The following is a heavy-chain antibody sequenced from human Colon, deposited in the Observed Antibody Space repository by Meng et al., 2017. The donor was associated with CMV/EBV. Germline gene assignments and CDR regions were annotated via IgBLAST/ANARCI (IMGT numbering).Heavy chain of an antibody. Sequence: GYTFTDYYLHWVRQAPGQRLEWMGWINPNGGGTDYAQTFQGRVLMTWDASVTTAYLELYRLTSDDTAVYYCARVKCGTTSCSQGLDPWGQGTLVTVSS. V-gene: IGHV1-2*02. CDR1: GYTFTDYY. CDR2: INPNGGGT. D-gene: IGHD2-2*01. J-gene: IGHJ5*02. CDR3: ARVKCGTTSCSQGLDP.